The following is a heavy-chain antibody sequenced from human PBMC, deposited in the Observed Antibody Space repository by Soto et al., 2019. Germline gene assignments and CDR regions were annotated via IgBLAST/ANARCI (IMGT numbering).Heavy chain of an antibody. CDR1: GFTFSSYG. V-gene: IGHV3-30*18. CDR2: ISYDGSNK. CDR3: AKEGGYCSSTSCFDYYYYGMDV. D-gene: IGHD2-2*01. J-gene: IGHJ6*02. Sequence: QVQLVESGGGVVQPGRSLRLSCAASGFTFSSYGMHWVRQAPGKGLEWVAVISYDGSNKYYADSVKGRFTISRDNSKNTLYLQMNSLRAEDTAVYYCAKEGGYCSSTSCFDYYYYGMDVRGQGTTVTVSS.